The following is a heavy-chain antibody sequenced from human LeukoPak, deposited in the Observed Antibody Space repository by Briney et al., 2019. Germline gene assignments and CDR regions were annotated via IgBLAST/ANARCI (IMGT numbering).Heavy chain of an antibody. V-gene: IGHV3-21*01. J-gene: IGHJ4*02. CDR3: ARDLGRDSSVGLSSDY. CDR1: GFTFSSYS. Sequence: GSLRLSCAASGFTFSSYSMNWVRQAPGKGLEWVSSISSSSSYIYYADSVKGRFTISRDNAKNSLYLQMNSLRAEDTAVYYCARDLGRDSSVGLSSDYWGQGTLVTVSS. D-gene: IGHD3-22*01. CDR2: ISSSSSYI.